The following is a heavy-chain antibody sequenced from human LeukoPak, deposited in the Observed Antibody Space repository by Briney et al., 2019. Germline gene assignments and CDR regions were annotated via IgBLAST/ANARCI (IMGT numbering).Heavy chain of an antibody. D-gene: IGHD3-9*01. Sequence: SETLSLTCAVYGGSFSGYYWSWIRQPQGKGLEWIGEINHSGSTNYNPSLESRVTISVDTSKNQFSLKLSSVTAADTAVYYCARAPRWGYDILTGYYKSYYFDYWGQGTLVTVSS. CDR1: GGSFSGYY. CDR2: INHSGST. CDR3: ARAPRWGYDILTGYYKSYYFDY. V-gene: IGHV4-34*01. J-gene: IGHJ4*02.